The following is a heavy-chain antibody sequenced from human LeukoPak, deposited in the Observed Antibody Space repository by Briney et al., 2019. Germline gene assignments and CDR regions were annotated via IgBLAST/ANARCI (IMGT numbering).Heavy chain of an antibody. V-gene: IGHV1-46*01. Sequence: ASVKVSCKASGYSFTSNYIRWVRQAPGQGLEWMGMIYPRDGSTSYAQKFQGRVTVTRDTSTSTVHMELSGLRSEDTAVYYCARDQEAFDNWGQGTLVTVSS. CDR3: ARDQEAFDN. CDR2: IYPRDGST. J-gene: IGHJ4*02. CDR1: GYSFTSNY.